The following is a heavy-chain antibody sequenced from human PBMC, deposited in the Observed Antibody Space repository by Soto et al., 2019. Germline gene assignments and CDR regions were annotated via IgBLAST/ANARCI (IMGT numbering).Heavy chain of an antibody. J-gene: IGHJ5*02. CDR1: GGSISSYY. V-gene: IGHV4-59*01. Sequence: PSETLSLTCSVSGGSISSYYWSWIRQPPGEGLEWIGYIYYSGSTNYNPSLKSRVTISVDTSKNQFSLKLSSVTAADTAVYYCARGEAMRIAAAGTVWFDPWGQGTLVTVS. CDR3: ARGEAMRIAAAGTVWFDP. D-gene: IGHD6-13*01. CDR2: IYYSGST.